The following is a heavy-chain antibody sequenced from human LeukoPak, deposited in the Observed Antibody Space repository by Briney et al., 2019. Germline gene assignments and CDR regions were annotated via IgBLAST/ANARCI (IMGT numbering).Heavy chain of an antibody. J-gene: IGHJ4*02. Sequence: GGSLRLSCAASGFTFGSYGMHWVRQAPGKGLEWVAVISYDGRNKYYADSVKGRFTISRDNSKNTLYLQMNSLRAEDTAVYYCAKSSMVRGSLGYYFDSWGQGTLVTVSS. V-gene: IGHV3-30*18. D-gene: IGHD3-10*01. CDR1: GFTFGSYG. CDR2: ISYDGRNK. CDR3: AKSSMVRGSLGYYFDS.